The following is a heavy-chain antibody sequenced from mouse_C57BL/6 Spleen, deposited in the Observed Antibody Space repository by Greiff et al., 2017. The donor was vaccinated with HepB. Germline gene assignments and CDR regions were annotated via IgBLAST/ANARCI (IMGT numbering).Heavy chain of an antibody. D-gene: IGHD1-1*01. V-gene: IGHV5-4*01. CDR2: ISDGGSYT. Sequence: EVQLVESGGGLVKPGGSLKLSCAASGFTFSSYAMSWVRQTPEKRLEWVATISDGGSYTYYPDNVKGRFTISRDNAKNNLYLQMSHLKSEDTAMYYWARGGYGSSYGVGDYGGQGTTLTVSS. J-gene: IGHJ2*01. CDR1: GFTFSSYA. CDR3: ARGGYGSSYGVGDY.